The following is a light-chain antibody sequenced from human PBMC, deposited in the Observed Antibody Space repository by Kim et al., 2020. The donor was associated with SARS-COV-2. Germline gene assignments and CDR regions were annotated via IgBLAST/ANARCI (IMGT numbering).Light chain of an antibody. Sequence: STLSASVGDRVIITCRASQSNSMWLAWYQQKPGKAPKLLISKASSLQSGVPSRFSGSGSGTEFTLTISSLQPDDFGNYYCQQYDNYFGQGTKLEI. CDR3: QQYDNY. CDR1: QSNSMW. V-gene: IGKV1-5*03. J-gene: IGKJ2*01. CDR2: KAS.